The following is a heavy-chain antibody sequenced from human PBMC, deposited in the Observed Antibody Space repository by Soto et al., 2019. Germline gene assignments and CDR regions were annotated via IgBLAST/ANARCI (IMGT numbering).Heavy chain of an antibody. V-gene: IGHV4-4*02. CDR1: GGSISSSKW. Sequence: QMQLQESGPGLVKPSGSLSLTCGVSGGSISSSKWWTWVRQPPGKGPEWIGEIYHSGSTNYNPYLTSRVTISLDKSNFQFSLTLSSVTAADTAVYYCASQDYSSSTHASFLVNGYFDLWGRGILVTVSS. CDR2: IYHSGST. D-gene: IGHD6-6*01. CDR3: ASQDYSSSTHASFLVNGYFDL. J-gene: IGHJ2*01.